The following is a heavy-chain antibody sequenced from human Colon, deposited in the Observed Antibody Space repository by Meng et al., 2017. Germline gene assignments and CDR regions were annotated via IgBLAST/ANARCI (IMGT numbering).Heavy chain of an antibody. CDR1: GDPFTNYG. V-gene: IGHV1-18*01. CDR3: ARDQKYSFGTYFFDS. D-gene: IGHD5-18*01. CDR2: ITAHSGST. Sequence: ASVKVSCKASGDPFTNYGISWVRQAPGQGLEWMGWITAHSGSTNYAQKFQGRVIKTTDTSTNTAYMELRSLRSDDSAVYYCARDQKYSFGTYFFDSWGQGTLVTVSS. J-gene: IGHJ4*02.